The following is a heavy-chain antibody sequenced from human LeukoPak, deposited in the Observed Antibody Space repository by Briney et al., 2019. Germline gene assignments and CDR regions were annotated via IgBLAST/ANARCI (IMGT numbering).Heavy chain of an antibody. CDR1: GFTFSSYE. V-gene: IGHV3-48*03. D-gene: IGHD4-23*01. CDR2: ISSSGSTI. Sequence: GGPLRLSCAASGFTFSSYEMNWVRQAPGKGLEWVSYISSSGSTIYSADSVKGRFSISRDNAKNSLYLQMNSLRAEDTAVYYCARCGNWGVGHAFDIWGQGTMVTVSS. CDR3: ARCGNWGVGHAFDI. J-gene: IGHJ3*02.